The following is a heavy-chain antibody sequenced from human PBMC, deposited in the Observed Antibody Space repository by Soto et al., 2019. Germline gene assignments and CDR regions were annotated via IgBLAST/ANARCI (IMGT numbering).Heavy chain of an antibody. CDR2: IYYSGST. Sequence: SETLSLTCTVSGGSISSGGYYWSWIRQHPGKGLEWIGYIYYSGSTYYNPSLKSRVTISVDTSKNQFSLKLSSVTAADTAVYYCARGEGVLLWFGESYFDYWGQGTLVTVSS. CDR1: GGSISSGGYY. D-gene: IGHD3-10*01. V-gene: IGHV4-31*03. CDR3: ARGEGVLLWFGESYFDY. J-gene: IGHJ4*02.